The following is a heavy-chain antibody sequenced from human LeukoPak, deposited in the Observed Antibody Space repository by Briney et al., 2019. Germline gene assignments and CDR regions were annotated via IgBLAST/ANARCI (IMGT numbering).Heavy chain of an antibody. Sequence: SETLSLTCTVSRGSLNTYYWSWIRQPPGKGLEWIGYIYYSGSTNYIPSLKSRVTISVDTSKNQFSLRLRSVTAADTAVYYCATRPARGSGPYYPYFDYWGQGTLVTVSS. J-gene: IGHJ4*02. CDR3: ATRPARGSGPYYPYFDY. CDR2: IYYSGST. V-gene: IGHV4-59*01. D-gene: IGHD3-22*01. CDR1: RGSLNTYY.